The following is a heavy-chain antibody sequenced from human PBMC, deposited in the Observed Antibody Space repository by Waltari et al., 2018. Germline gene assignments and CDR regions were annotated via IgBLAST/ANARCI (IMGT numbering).Heavy chain of an antibody. Sequence: QVQLQESGPGLVKPSQTLSLTCTVSGGSISSGGYYWSWTRQHPGKGLEWIGYIYCSGSTDYNPSLQSRVTTSVDTSKNQFSLKLSSVTAADTAVYYCARRGAYCGGDCYGYDAFDIWGQGTMVTVSS. V-gene: IGHV4-31*03. CDR2: IYCSGST. D-gene: IGHD2-21*01. CDR3: ARRGAYCGGDCYGYDAFDI. CDR1: GGSISSGGYY. J-gene: IGHJ3*02.